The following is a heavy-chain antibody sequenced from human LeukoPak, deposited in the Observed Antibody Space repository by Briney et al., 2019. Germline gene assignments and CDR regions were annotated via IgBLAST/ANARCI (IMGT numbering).Heavy chain of an antibody. Sequence: SETLSLTCAVSGGSSNGYSYTWIRQPPGKGLEWIGEIIHSGGTSYNPSLKSRLTISVDTSREQFSLKLTSVTAADTALYFCARGPLAFRRVAGIFSWGRGTQVTVSS. CDR2: IIHSGGT. D-gene: IGHD6-19*01. CDR3: ARGPLAFRRVAGIFS. V-gene: IGHV4-34*01. J-gene: IGHJ5*02. CDR1: GGSSNGYS.